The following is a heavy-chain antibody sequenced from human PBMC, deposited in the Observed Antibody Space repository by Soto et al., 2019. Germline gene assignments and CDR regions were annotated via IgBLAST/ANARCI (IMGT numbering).Heavy chain of an antibody. CDR1: GYSFTSYW. CDR2: IYPGDSDT. CDR3: ASSEKLGYDYYYYGMDV. D-gene: IGHD5-12*01. V-gene: IGHV5-51*01. Sequence: GESLKISCKGSGYSFTSYWIGWVRQMPGKGLEWMGIIYPGDSDTRYSRSFQGQVTISADKSISTAYLQWSSLKASDTAMYYCASSEKLGYDYYYYGMDVWGQGTTVTVSS. J-gene: IGHJ6*02.